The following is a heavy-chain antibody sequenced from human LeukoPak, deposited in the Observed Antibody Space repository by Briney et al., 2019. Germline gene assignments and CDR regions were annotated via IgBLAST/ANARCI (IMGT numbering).Heavy chain of an antibody. Sequence: ASVEVSCKASGYTFTGYYMHWVRQAPGQGLEWMGWINPNSGGTNYAQKFQDRVTMTRDTSISTAYMELSRLRSDDTAVYYCARDEGRLHPEAMDVWGQGTTVTVSS. D-gene: IGHD4-11*01. V-gene: IGHV1-2*02. J-gene: IGHJ6*02. CDR1: GYTFTGYY. CDR2: INPNSGGT. CDR3: ARDEGRLHPEAMDV.